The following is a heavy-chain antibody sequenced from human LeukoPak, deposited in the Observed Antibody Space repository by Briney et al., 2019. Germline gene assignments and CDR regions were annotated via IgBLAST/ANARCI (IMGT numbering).Heavy chain of an antibody. J-gene: IGHJ4*02. CDR2: ISSSGSTI. CDR3: ARGGFLRLGELSYRKEFDY. V-gene: IGHV3-11*01. CDR1: GFTFSDYY. Sequence: GGSLRLSCAASGFTFSDYYMSWIRQAPGKGLEWVSYISSSGSTIYYADSVKGRFTISRDNAKNSLYLQVNSLRAEDTAVYYCARGGFLRLGELSYRKEFDYWGQGTLVTVSS. D-gene: IGHD3-16*02.